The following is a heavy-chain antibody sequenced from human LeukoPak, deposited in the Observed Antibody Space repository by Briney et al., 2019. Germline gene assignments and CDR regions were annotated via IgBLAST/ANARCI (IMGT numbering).Heavy chain of an antibody. J-gene: IGHJ4*02. Sequence: GGSLRLPCAASGFTFSSYAMSWVRQAPGKGLEWVSAISGSGGSTYYADSVKGRFTISRDNSKNTLYLQMNSLRAEDTAVYYCAKDASATTRQGWDPWTAAGPMAPFFDYWGQGTLVTVSS. CDR3: AKDASATTRQGWDPWTAAGPMAPFFDY. V-gene: IGHV3-23*01. CDR1: GFTFSSYA. CDR2: ISGSGGST. D-gene: IGHD6-13*01.